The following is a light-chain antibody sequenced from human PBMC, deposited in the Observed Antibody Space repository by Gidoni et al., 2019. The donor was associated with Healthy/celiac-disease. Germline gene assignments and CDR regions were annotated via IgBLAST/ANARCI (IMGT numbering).Light chain of an antibody. J-gene: IGKJ1*01. CDR2: DAS. V-gene: IGKV1-5*01. CDR1: QSISSW. CDR3: QQYNNYSRT. Sequence: DIHMTHSPSTLSASVGDRVTITCRASQSISSWLAWYQQKPGKAPKLLIYDASSLESGVPSRFSGSGSGTEFTLTISSLQPDDFAAYYCQQYNNYSRTFGQGTKVEIK.